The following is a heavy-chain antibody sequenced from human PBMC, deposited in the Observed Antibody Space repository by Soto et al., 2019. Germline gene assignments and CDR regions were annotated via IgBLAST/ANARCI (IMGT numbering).Heavy chain of an antibody. CDR3: ARDKMGELSIADS. CDR1: GFTFSDYS. V-gene: IGHV3-48*01. CDR2: ISESSDTI. D-gene: IGHD3-16*02. Sequence: EVQLVESGGRLVQPGGSLRLSCTASGFTFSDYSMDWVRQTPGKGLEWLSYISESSDTIYYADSVKGRFTISRDNAKNSLFLQMSSLRGEDTAVYYCARDKMGELSIADSWGQGTPVTVSS. J-gene: IGHJ4*02.